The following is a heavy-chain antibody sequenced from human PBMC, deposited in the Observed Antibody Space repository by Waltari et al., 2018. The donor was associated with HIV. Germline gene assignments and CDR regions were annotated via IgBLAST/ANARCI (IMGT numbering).Heavy chain of an antibody. V-gene: IGHV3-33*01. D-gene: IGHD4-4*01. CDR3: ARSHYRLPRAGPTWYFNL. CDR2: IWDDGSIE. Sequence: QVQLVESGGGVVQPGRSLRLACAASGFTFSSYGMHWVRQAPGKGLEGVALIWDDGSIEYYPDSVKGPFTIYRDNSRDTLDLEMKSLSAEDTAVYYCARSHYRLPRAGPTWYFNLWGRGTLVTVSS. J-gene: IGHJ2*01. CDR1: GFTFSSYG.